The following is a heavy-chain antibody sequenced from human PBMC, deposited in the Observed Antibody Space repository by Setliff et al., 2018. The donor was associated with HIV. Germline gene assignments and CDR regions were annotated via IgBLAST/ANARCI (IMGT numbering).Heavy chain of an antibody. CDR2: IFSNDEK. D-gene: IGHD1-26*01. V-gene: IGHV2-26*01. J-gene: IGHJ5*02. Sequence: SGPTLVNPTETLTLTCTVSGFSLNTARMGVSWIRQPPGKALEWLAHIFSNDEKSYSTSLKSRLTISKDTSKSQVVLTMTNMDPVDTATYYCARILVGATSSAFINWLDPWGQGTLVTVSS. CDR3: ARILVGATSSAFINWLDP. CDR1: GFSLNTARMG.